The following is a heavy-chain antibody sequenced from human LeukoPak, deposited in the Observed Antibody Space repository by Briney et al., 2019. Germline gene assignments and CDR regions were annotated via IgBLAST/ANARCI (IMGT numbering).Heavy chain of an antibody. J-gene: IGHJ4*02. CDR1: GFTFSSYA. Sequence: GGSLRLSCAASGFTFSSYAMSWVRQAPGKGLEWVSAISGSGGSTYYADSVKGRFTISRDNSKNTLYLQMNSLRAEDTAVYYCAKGGDDSSGPDAFDYWGQGTLVTVSS. CDR2: ISGSGGST. CDR3: AKGGDDSSGPDAFDY. V-gene: IGHV3-23*01. D-gene: IGHD3-22*01.